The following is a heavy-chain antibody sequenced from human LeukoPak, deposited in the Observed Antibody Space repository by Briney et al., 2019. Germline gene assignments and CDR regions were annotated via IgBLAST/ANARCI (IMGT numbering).Heavy chain of an antibody. Sequence: SETLSLTCTVSGGSISSSSYYWGWIRQPPGKGLEWIGNIDYNGITYYNPSLNSRVTISVDTSKKQYSLKLSSVTAADAAVYYCARDLTYCSGGSCYQAGWFDPWGQGTLVTVSS. CDR3: ARDLTYCSGGSCYQAGWFDP. V-gene: IGHV4-39*07. CDR1: GGSISSSSYY. CDR2: IDYNGIT. D-gene: IGHD2-15*01. J-gene: IGHJ5*02.